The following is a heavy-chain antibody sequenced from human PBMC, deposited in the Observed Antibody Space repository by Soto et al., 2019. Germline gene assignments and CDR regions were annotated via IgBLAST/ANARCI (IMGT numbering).Heavy chain of an antibody. D-gene: IGHD3-10*01. J-gene: IGHJ6*02. V-gene: IGHV3-30*18. Sequence: QVQLVESGGGVVQPGRSLRLSCAASGFTFSSYGMHWVRQAPGKGLEWVAVILYDGSNKYYADSVKGRFTISKDNTKNNLYLQMNSLTAEDTAVYYCAKESSGYGMDVWGQGNTVTVSS. CDR3: AKESSGYGMDV. CDR1: GFTFSSYG. CDR2: ILYDGSNK.